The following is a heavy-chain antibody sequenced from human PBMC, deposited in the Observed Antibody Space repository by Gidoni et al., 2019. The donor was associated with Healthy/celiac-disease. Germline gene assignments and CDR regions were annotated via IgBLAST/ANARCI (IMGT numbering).Heavy chain of an antibody. D-gene: IGHD6-13*01. V-gene: IGHV3-53*01. Sequence: EVQLVESGGGLIQPGGSLRLSCAASGFTVSSNYMSWVRQAPGKGLEWVSVIYSGGSTYYADAGKGRFTISRDNSKNTLYLQMNSLRAEDTAVYYCARDYTPFERIVGQQLVGPYYYYYGMDVWGQGTTVTVSS. CDR1: GFTVSSNY. J-gene: IGHJ6*02. CDR2: IYSGGST. CDR3: ARDYTPFERIVGQQLVGPYYYYYGMDV.